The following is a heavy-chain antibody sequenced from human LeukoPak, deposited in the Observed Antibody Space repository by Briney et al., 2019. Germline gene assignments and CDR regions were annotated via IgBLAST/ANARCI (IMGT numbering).Heavy chain of an antibody. CDR2: IYPGGSDT. J-gene: IGHJ4*02. CDR3: ASSAAAQLRYFDWGFDY. Sequence: GESLKISCKGSGYSFTSYWIGWVRQMPGKGLEWMGIIYPGGSDTRYSPSFQGQATISADKSISTAYLQWSSLKASDTAMYYCASSAAAQLRYFDWGFDYWGQGTLVTVSS. V-gene: IGHV5-51*01. CDR1: GYSFTSYW. D-gene: IGHD3-9*01.